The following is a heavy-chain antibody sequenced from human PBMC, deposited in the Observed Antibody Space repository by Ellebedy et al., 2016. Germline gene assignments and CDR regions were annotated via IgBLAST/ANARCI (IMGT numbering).Heavy chain of an antibody. J-gene: IGHJ4*02. CDR3: AREGRDGDLDY. CDR2: IRSKAYGGTT. CDR1: GFTFSDHY. Sequence: GGSLRLSCAASGFTFSDHYMDWVRQAPGKGLEWVGFIRSKAYGGTTEYAASVKGRFTIPRDDSKNSLYLQMNSLKTEETAVYYCAREGRDGDLDYWGQGTLVTVSS. V-gene: IGHV3-72*01. D-gene: IGHD4-17*01.